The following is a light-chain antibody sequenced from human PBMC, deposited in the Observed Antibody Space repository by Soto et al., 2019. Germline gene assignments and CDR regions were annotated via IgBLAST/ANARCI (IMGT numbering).Light chain of an antibody. Sequence: QSVLTQPPSVSGAPGQRVTISCTGSSSNIGAGYDVHWYQQLPETAPKLLIYGTSNRPSGVPDRFSGSKSGTSASLAITGLQAEDEADYYCQSYDSSLSGWKVFGGGTKLTVL. V-gene: IGLV1-40*01. CDR3: QSYDSSLSGWKV. CDR1: SSNIGAGYD. CDR2: GTS. J-gene: IGLJ2*01.